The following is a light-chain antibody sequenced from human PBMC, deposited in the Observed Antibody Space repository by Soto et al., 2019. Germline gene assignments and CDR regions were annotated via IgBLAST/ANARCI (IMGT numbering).Light chain of an antibody. V-gene: IGKV1-5*03. CDR3: QQSYSTPLT. CDR1: QTISSW. CDR2: KAS. J-gene: IGKJ4*01. Sequence: DIQMTQSPSTLSGSVGDRVTITCRASQTISSWLAWYQQKPGKAPKLLIYKASTLKSGVPSTFSGRGSGTEFTLTISTLQPEDFATYYCQQSYSTPLTFGAGTKVDIK.